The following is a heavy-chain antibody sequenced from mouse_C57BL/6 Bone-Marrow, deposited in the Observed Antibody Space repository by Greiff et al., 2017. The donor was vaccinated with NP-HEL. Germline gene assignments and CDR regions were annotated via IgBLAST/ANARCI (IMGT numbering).Heavy chain of an antibody. V-gene: IGHV12-3*01. J-gene: IGHJ1*03. D-gene: IGHD2-3*01. CDR1: GFPITSGYY. CDR3: AGDYDGYWYFDV. Sequence: VKLQESGPGLVEPSQSLFLTCSITGFPITSGYYWIWIRQSPGKPLEWMGYITHSGETFYNPSLQSPISITRETSKNQFFLQLNSVTTEDTAMYYCAGDYDGYWYFDVWGTGTTVTVSS. CDR2: ITHSGET.